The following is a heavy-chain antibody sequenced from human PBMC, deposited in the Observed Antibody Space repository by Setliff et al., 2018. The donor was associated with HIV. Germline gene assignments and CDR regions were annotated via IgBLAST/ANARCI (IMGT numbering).Heavy chain of an antibody. V-gene: IGHV4-39*01. CDR2: IYYSGST. Sequence: SETLSLTCTVSGGSISSSSYYWGWIRQPPGKGLEWIGSIYYSGSTYYNPSLKSRVTISVDTSRNQFSLKLSSVTAADTAVYYCARHVDIVVVVAAPSFDYWGQGTLVTVSS. CDR1: GGSISSSSYY. D-gene: IGHD2-15*01. J-gene: IGHJ4*02. CDR3: ARHVDIVVVVAAPSFDY.